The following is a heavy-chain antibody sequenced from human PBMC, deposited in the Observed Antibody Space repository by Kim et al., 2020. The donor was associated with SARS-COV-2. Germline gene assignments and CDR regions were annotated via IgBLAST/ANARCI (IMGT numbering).Heavy chain of an antibody. J-gene: IGHJ4*02. CDR1: GFTFSSYW. CDR2: IKQDGSEK. Sequence: GGSLRLSCAASGFTFSSYWMSWVRQAPGKGLEWVANIKQDGSEKYYVDSVKGRFTISRDNAKNSLYLQMNSLRAEDTAVYYCARVNYDFWSGYPTYFDYWGQGTLVTVSS. D-gene: IGHD3-3*01. V-gene: IGHV3-7*01. CDR3: ARVNYDFWSGYPTYFDY.